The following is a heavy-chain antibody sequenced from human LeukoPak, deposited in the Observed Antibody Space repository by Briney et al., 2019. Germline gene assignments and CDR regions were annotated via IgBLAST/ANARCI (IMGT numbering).Heavy chain of an antibody. CDR3: ARDIAAAGNPAFDY. J-gene: IGHJ4*02. Sequence: ASVKVSCKASGYTFTGYYMQWVRQAPGQGLEWMGWINPNSGGTNYAQKFQGRVTMTRDTSISTAYMELSRLRSDDTAVYYCARDIAAAGNPAFDYWGQGTLVTVSS. CDR2: INPNSGGT. CDR1: GYTFTGYY. V-gene: IGHV1-2*02. D-gene: IGHD6-13*01.